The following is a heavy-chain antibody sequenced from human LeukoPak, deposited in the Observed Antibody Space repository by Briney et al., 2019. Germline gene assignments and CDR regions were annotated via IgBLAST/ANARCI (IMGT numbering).Heavy chain of an antibody. Sequence: SETLSLTCTVSGDSISSYHWSWIRQPPGKGLEWIGYIYYSGSTNYNPSLKSRVTISVDTSKNQFSLKLSYVTPDDTAVYYCARWSGWNDPYYFDYWGQGTLVTVSS. D-gene: IGHD1-1*01. CDR2: IYYSGST. V-gene: IGHV4-59*08. CDR1: GDSISSYH. CDR3: ARWSGWNDPYYFDY. J-gene: IGHJ4*02.